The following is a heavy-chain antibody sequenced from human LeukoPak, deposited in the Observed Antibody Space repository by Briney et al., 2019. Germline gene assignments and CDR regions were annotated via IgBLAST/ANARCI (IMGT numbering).Heavy chain of an antibody. CDR3: AKGGYCTSTSCSRCDP. CDR1: GFSFHSYA. D-gene: IGHD2-2*01. V-gene: IGHV3-23*01. Sequence: GGSLRLSCAASGFSFHSYAMSWVRQAPGKEPEWVAGIAGSGDSAYYTDSVQGRFTISRDNSKNTLHLQMNSLRVEDTAIYYCAKGGYCTSTSCSRCDPRGQGSLVTVSS. CDR2: IAGSGDSA. J-gene: IGHJ5*02.